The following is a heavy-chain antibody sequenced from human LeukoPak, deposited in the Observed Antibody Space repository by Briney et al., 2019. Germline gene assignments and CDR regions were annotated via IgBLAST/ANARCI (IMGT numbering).Heavy chain of an antibody. J-gene: IGHJ6*03. V-gene: IGHV4-38-2*02. D-gene: IGHD5-18*01. CDR1: GYSISSGYY. CDR2: IYHSGST. CDR3: ASTAMVNYYYYYMDV. Sequence: SETLSLTCTVSGYSISSGYYWGWIRQPPGKGLEWIGSIYHSGSTYYNPSLKSRVTISVDTSKNQFSLKLSSVTAADTAVYYCASTAMVNYYYYYMDVWGKGTTVTISS.